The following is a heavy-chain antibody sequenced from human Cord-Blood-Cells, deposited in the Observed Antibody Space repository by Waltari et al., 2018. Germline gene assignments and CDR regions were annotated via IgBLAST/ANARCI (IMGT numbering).Heavy chain of an antibody. CDR1: GGSISSSSYY. D-gene: IGHD2-21*02. V-gene: IGHV4-39*01. CDR2: IYYSVST. CDR3: ARLIVVVTAILDY. J-gene: IGHJ4*02. Sequence: QLQLQESGPGLVKPSETLSLTCTVSGGSISSSSYYWGWIRQAPRKGLEWIGSIYYSVSTYYNPSLKSRVTISVDTSKNQFSLKLSSVTAADTAVYYCARLIVVVTAILDYGGQGTLVTVSS.